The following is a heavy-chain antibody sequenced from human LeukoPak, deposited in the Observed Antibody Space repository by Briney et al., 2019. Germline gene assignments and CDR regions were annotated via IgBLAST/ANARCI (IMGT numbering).Heavy chain of an antibody. CDR2: IYYSGST. CDR1: GGSINSYY. D-gene: IGHD3-22*01. V-gene: IGHV4-59*08. CDR3: ARLRGSSGYYRGAFDI. J-gene: IGHJ3*02. Sequence: SETLSLTCTVSGGSINSYYWSWIRQPPGKGLEWIGYIYYSGSTNYNPSLKSRVTISVDTSKNQFSLKLSSVTAADTAVYYCARLRGSSGYYRGAFDIWGQGTMVTVSS.